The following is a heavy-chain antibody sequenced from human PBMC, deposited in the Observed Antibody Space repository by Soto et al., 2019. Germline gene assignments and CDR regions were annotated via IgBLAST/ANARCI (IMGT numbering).Heavy chain of an antibody. D-gene: IGHD2-2*01. CDR2: ISNDGSSN. CDR3: ARDWRYYCSSIICYYLDR. V-gene: IGHV3-30-3*01. Sequence: PGGSLRLSCAASGFTFGNFAMHWVRQGPGKGLEWVAIISNDGSSNYYADSVKGRFTISRDNSKNTLYLQMNSLRVEDTAVYYCARDWRYYCSSIICYYLDRWGQGTLVTVSS. CDR1: GFTFGNFA. J-gene: IGHJ4*02.